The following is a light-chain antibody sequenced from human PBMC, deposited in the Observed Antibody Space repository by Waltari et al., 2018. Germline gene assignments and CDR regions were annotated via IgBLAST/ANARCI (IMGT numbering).Light chain of an antibody. J-gene: IGLJ3*02. V-gene: IGLV1-40*01. CDR3: QSYDSRRGGQVV. CDR2: GFS. CDR1: SSHIGAGYD. Sequence: QSVLTQPPFLSGAPGQTITISCTGSSSHIGAGYDLNWYQQLPGKAPKLLMFGFSNRPSGVPDRFSGSKSGTAAALAITGLQPEDEADYYCQSYDSRRGGQVVFGGGTKVTVL.